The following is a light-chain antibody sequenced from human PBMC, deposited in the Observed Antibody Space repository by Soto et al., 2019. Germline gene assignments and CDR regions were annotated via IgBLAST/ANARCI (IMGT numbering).Light chain of an antibody. CDR3: QQYNNWPPWT. Sequence: EILMTQSPVTLSVSPGERATLSCRASQSVSINLAWYQQKPGQAPRLLIYAASTRATGIPARFSGSGSGTEFTLTISSLQSEDFAVYYCQQYNNWPPWTFGQGTKVEIK. J-gene: IGKJ1*01. V-gene: IGKV3-15*01. CDR2: AAS. CDR1: QSVSIN.